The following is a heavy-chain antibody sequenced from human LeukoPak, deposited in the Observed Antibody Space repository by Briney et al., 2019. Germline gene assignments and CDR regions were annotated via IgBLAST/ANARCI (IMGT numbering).Heavy chain of an antibody. V-gene: IGHV3-23*01. Sequence: GGSLRLSCVASGFTFSSYAMNWVRQAPGMGLEWVSVITSSGGSTAYADSVRGRFTISRDNSMNTLYMQMNSLRAEDTAVYYCVTESTGTLDYWGQGILVTVSS. J-gene: IGHJ4*02. D-gene: IGHD3-9*01. CDR2: ITSSGGST. CDR3: VTESTGTLDY. CDR1: GFTFSSYA.